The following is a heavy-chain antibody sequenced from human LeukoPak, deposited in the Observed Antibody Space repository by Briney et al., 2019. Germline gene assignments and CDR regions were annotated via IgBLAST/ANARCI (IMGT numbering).Heavy chain of an antibody. CDR2: INSDGSST. Sequence: GGSLRLSCAASGLTFTNYWMHWVRQAPGKGLVWVSRINSDGSSTSYADSVKGRFTISRDKAKNTLYLQMNSLRAEDTAVYYCATLVTRSAFDIWGQGTMVTVSS. CDR3: ATLVTRSAFDI. J-gene: IGHJ3*02. D-gene: IGHD4-11*01. CDR1: GLTFTNYW. V-gene: IGHV3-74*01.